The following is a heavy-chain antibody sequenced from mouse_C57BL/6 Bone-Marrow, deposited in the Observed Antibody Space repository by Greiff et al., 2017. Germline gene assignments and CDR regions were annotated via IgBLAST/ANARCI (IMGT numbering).Heavy chain of an antibody. CDR3: TTPIYYYGTRFDY. CDR1: GFNIKDDY. J-gene: IGHJ2*01. Sequence: VQLKESGAELVRPGASDKLSCTASGFNIKDDYMHWVKQRPEQGLEWIGWIDPENGDTEYASKFQGKATITADTSSNTAYLQLSSLTSADTAVYDCTTPIYYYGTRFDYWGQGTTLTVSS. CDR2: IDPENGDT. V-gene: IGHV14-4*01. D-gene: IGHD1-1*01.